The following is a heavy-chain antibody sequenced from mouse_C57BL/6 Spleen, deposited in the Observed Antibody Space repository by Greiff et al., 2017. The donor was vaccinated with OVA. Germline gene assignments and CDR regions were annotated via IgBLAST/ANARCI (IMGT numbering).Heavy chain of an antibody. CDR1: GFTFSDYG. CDR2: ISSGSSTI. V-gene: IGHV5-17*01. J-gene: IGHJ4*01. CDR3: AREGLYYAMDY. D-gene: IGHD2-13*01. Sequence: EVKLMESGGGLVKPGGSLKLSCAASGFTFSDYGMHWVRQAPEKGLEWVAYISSGSSTIYYADTVKGRFTISRDNAKNTLFLQMTSLRSEDTAMYYCAREGLYYAMDYWGQGTSVTVSS.